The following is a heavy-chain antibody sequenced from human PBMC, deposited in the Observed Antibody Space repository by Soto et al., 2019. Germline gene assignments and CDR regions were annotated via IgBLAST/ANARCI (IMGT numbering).Heavy chain of an antibody. V-gene: IGHV2-5*02. CDR3: AHGNRYFQH. Sequence: QITLKESGPTVVKPTQTLTLTCTFSGFSLSTSGVGVGWIRQPPGKALEWLALIFWDDDNRFSPSLKSRLTITKATSKIQVVITMTNVDPVDKATYYCAHGNRYFQHWGQGTLVTVSS. J-gene: IGHJ1*01. CDR2: IFWDDDN. CDR1: GFSLSTSGVG.